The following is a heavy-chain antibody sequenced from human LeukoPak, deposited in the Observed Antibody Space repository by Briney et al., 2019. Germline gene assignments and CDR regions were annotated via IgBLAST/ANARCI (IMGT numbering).Heavy chain of an antibody. CDR2: INGSGDKT. Sequence: WGTLRLSCAASGFTLSNYAINWVRQAPGKGLEWVSSINGSGDKTYYADSVKGRFTISRDNSKNTLYLQMNSLRAEDTAVYYCAKPARTDYADYWGQGTLVTVSS. CDR3: AKPARTDYADY. V-gene: IGHV3-23*01. D-gene: IGHD1-14*01. CDR1: GFTLSNYA. J-gene: IGHJ4*02.